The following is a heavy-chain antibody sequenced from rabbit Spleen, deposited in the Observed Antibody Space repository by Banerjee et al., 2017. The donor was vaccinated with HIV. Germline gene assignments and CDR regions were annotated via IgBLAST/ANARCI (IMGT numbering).Heavy chain of an antibody. CDR2: INSGSSGTT. D-gene: IGHD6-1*01. CDR3: ARGYTDYATSRLDL. V-gene: IGHV1S45*01. CDR1: GVDFSNTYW. J-gene: IGHJ3*01. Sequence: QEQLEESGGDLVKPEGTLTLTCKASGVDFSNTYWIFWVRQAPGKGPEWIGCINSGSSGTTFSASWAKGRFTISRSSSTTVTLQMTSLTAADTATYFCARGYTDYATSRLDLWGPGTLVTVS.